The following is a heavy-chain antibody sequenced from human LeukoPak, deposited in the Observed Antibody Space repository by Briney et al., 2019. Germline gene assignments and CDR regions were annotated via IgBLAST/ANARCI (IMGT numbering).Heavy chain of an antibody. J-gene: IGHJ5*02. CDR1: GFIFSSSW. V-gene: IGHV5-51*01. Sequence: GESLKISCKCSGFIFSSSWIAWVRQMPGKGLEWMGIMYPYDSDIRYSPSFQGQVTFSADLSIDTAYLQLNSLKASDTAVYFCARAATGTRWLNPWGQGTLVTVSS. CDR2: MYPYDSDI. CDR3: ARAATGTRWLNP. D-gene: IGHD1-1*01.